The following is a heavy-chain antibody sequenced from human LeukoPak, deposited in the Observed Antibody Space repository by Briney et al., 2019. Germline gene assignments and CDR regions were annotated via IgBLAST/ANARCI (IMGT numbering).Heavy chain of an antibody. J-gene: IGHJ4*02. D-gene: IGHD3-3*01. CDR3: AREGRVDYDFWSGYYRYFDY. V-gene: IGHV3-74*01. Sequence: PGGSLRLSCAASGFTFSSYWMHWVRQAPGKGLVWVSRINTDGSSTSYADSVKGRFTISRDNAKNTLYLQMNSLRAEDTAVYYCAREGRVDYDFWSGYYRYFDYWGQGTLVTVSS. CDR1: GFTFSSYW. CDR2: INTDGSST.